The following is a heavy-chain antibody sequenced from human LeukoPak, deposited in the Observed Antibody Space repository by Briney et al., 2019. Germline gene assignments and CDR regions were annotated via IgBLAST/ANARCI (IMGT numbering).Heavy chain of an antibody. V-gene: IGHV4-38-2*02. J-gene: IGHJ5*02. D-gene: IGHD3-22*01. CDR2: IYHSGST. CDR1: GYSISSGYY. CDR3: ARGGATMIVVFWFDP. Sequence: SETLSLTCTVSGYSISSGYYWGWIRQPPGKGLEWIGSIYHSGSTYYNPSLKSRVTISVDTSKNQFSLKLSSVTAADTTVYYCARGGATMIVVFWFDPWGQGTLVTVSS.